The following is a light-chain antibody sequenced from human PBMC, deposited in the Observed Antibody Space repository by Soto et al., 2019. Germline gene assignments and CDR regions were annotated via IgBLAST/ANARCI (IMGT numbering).Light chain of an antibody. CDR2: DAS. V-gene: IGKV1-5*01. CDR1: QSISSW. J-gene: IGKJ2*01. CDR3: QQYNSYRYT. Sequence: DIPMTQSPSTLSASVGDRVTITCRASQSISSWLAWYQQKPGKAPKLLIYDASSLESGVPSRFSGSGSGTEFTLTISSLQPDDFATYYCQQYNSYRYTFGHGTKLEIK.